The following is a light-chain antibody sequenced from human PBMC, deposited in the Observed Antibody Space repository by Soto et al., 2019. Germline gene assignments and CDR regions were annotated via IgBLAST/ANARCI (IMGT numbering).Light chain of an antibody. CDR1: QTVGNN. Sequence: EIVMTQSPATLSVSPGERVTLSCRASQTVGNNVAWYQHKPGQAPGLLVYGASTRATNIPARFSGSGSGTEFTLTISSLQSEDSAVYYCQQYNDWHFTFGPGTKVEIK. V-gene: IGKV3-15*01. CDR2: GAS. CDR3: QQYNDWHFT. J-gene: IGKJ3*01.